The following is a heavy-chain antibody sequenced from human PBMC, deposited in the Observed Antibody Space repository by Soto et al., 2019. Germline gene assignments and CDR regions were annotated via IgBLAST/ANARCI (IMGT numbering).Heavy chain of an antibody. D-gene: IGHD3-16*01. J-gene: IGHJ4*02. CDR2: IFSTGRA. CDR3: ARSGHSLGGVM. V-gene: IGHV4-59*13. Sequence: KASETLSLTCTVSGASMSNYYGSWIRQSPGKGLEYIGYIFSTGRADYSPSLKSRVTLSVDTSSNRFSLRLSSVTVADTAVYYCARSGHSLGGVMWAPETLVTVSS. CDR1: GASMSNYY.